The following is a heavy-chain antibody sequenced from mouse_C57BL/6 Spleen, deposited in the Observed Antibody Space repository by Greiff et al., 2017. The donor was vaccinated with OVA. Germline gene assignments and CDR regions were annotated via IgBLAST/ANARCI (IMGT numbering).Heavy chain of an antibody. CDR1: GFTFSSYA. Sequence: EVQVVESGGGLVKPGGSLKLSCEASGFTFSSYAMSWVRQTPEKRLEWVATISDGGSYTYYPDNVKGRFTISRDNAKNNLYLQMSHLKSEDTAMYFCARALPFAYWGQGTLVTVSA. J-gene: IGHJ3*01. CDR3: ARALPFAY. V-gene: IGHV5-4*01. CDR2: ISDGGSYT.